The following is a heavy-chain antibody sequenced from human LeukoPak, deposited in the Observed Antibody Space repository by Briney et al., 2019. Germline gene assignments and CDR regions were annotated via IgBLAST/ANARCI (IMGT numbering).Heavy chain of an antibody. Sequence: GGSLRLSCAASGFTFSSYEMNWVRQAPGKGLEWVSYISGSGSTIYYADSVKGRFTISRDNAKNSLYLQMNSLRAEDTAVYYCARFQYYYDREDYWGQGTLVAVSS. D-gene: IGHD3-22*01. CDR3: ARFQYYYDREDY. CDR1: GFTFSSYE. J-gene: IGHJ4*02. CDR2: ISGSGSTI. V-gene: IGHV3-48*03.